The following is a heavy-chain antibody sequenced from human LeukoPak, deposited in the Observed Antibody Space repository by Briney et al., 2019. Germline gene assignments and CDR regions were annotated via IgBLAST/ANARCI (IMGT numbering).Heavy chain of an antibody. V-gene: IGHV4-59*08. CDR1: GGSICSYY. Sequence: PSETLSLTCTVSGGSICSYYWSWIRQPPGKGLEWIGYIYYSGSTNYNPSLKSRVTISVGTSKNQFSLKLSSVTAADTAVYYCARAITMVRGANLNWFDPWGQGTLVTVSS. CDR2: IYYSGST. J-gene: IGHJ5*02. D-gene: IGHD3-10*01. CDR3: ARAITMVRGANLNWFDP.